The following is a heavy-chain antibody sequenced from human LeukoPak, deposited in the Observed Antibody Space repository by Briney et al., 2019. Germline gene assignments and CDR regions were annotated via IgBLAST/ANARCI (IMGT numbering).Heavy chain of an antibody. V-gene: IGHV5-51*01. Sequence: GESLQISCKGSGYSFTSHWIGWVRPMPGKGLELMGIIHPPDSNTRYSPSFQGQVTISVDKSISTAYLQWSSLKASDSAMYYCAKQGGDSSSGNWQTLDNWGQGTLVTVSS. J-gene: IGHJ4*02. CDR2: IHPPDSNT. CDR3: AKQGGDSSSGNWQTLDN. D-gene: IGHD6-19*01. CDR1: GYSFTSHW.